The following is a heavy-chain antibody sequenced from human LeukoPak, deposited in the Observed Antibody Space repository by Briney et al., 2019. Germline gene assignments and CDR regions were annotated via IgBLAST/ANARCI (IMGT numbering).Heavy chain of an antibody. CDR3: ARAHPSFYDILTGYYRTLREIYFDY. D-gene: IGHD3-9*01. V-gene: IGHV4-59*01. CDR1: GGSISSYY. J-gene: IGHJ4*02. Sequence: PSETLSLTCTVSGGSISSYYWSWIRQPPGKGLEWIGYIYYSGSTNYNPSLKSRVTISVDTSKNQFSLKLSSVTAAGTAVYYCARAHPSFYDILTGYYRTLREIYFDYWGQGTLVTVSS. CDR2: IYYSGST.